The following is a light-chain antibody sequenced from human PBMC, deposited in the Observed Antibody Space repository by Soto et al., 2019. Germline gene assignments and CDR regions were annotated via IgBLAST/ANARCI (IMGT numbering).Light chain of an antibody. Sequence: DIPMTQSPSSLSASVGDRVSITCRASRPVSGLLNWYQQKPGKAPKLLTSDTSNLQSGVPSRFSGSGSGTDFTLTISSVQPEDLATYYCQQSYSTCSFGQGTKLELK. CDR2: DTS. CDR1: RPVSGL. CDR3: QQSYSTCS. V-gene: IGKV1-39*01. J-gene: IGKJ2*02.